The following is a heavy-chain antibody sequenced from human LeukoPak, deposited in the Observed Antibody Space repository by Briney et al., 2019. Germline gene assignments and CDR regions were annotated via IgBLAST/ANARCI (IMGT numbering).Heavy chain of an antibody. CDR3: ARGAPPYYYYYYMDV. Sequence: ASVKVSCKASGYTFTGYYMHRVRQAPGQGLEWMGWINPNSGGTNYAQKFQGRVTMTRDASISTAYMELSRLRSDDTAVYYCARGAPPYYYYYYMDVWGKGTTVTISS. V-gene: IGHV1-2*02. J-gene: IGHJ6*03. CDR1: GYTFTGYY. CDR2: INPNSGGT.